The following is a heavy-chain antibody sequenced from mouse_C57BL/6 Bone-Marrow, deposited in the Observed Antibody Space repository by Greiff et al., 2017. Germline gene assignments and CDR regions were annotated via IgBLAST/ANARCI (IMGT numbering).Heavy chain of an antibody. Sequence: QVQLQQSGAELARPGASVKLSCKASGYTFTSYGISWVKQRTGQGLEWIGEIYPRSGNTYYNEQFKGKDTLTADKSSSTAYMELRSLPSEDSAVYFCARWGWAWFAYWGQGTLVTVSA. J-gene: IGHJ3*01. D-gene: IGHD1-1*02. V-gene: IGHV1-81*01. CDR1: GYTFTSYG. CDR3: ARWGWAWFAY. CDR2: IYPRSGNT.